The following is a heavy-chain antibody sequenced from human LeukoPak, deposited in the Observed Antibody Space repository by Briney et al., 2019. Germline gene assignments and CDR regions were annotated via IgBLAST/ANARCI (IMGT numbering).Heavy chain of an antibody. Sequence: SGGSLRLSCAASGFTFSSYWMRWIRQAPGKELEWISYISSNSKYTKYADSVKGRFTISRDNAKKSLYLQMNSLRAEDTAVYYCARDNGNKYYFDYWGQGTLVTVSS. D-gene: IGHD2-8*01. CDR2: ISSNSKYT. CDR3: ARDNGNKYYFDY. V-gene: IGHV3-11*05. J-gene: IGHJ4*02. CDR1: GFTFSSYW.